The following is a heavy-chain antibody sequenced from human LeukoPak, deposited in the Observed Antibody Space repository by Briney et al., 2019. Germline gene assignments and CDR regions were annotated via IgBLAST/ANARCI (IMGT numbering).Heavy chain of an antibody. CDR1: GYTLTELS. V-gene: IGHV1-24*01. J-gene: IGHJ5*02. Sequence: AASVKVSCKVSGYTLTELSMHWVRQAPGKGLEWMGGFDPEDGETIYAQKFQGRVTMTEGTSKDTAYMELSSLRSEDTAVYYCATRVYCSGGDCYSWFDPWGQGTLVTVSS. CDR2: FDPEDGET. CDR3: ATRVYCSGGDCYSWFDP. D-gene: IGHD2-15*01.